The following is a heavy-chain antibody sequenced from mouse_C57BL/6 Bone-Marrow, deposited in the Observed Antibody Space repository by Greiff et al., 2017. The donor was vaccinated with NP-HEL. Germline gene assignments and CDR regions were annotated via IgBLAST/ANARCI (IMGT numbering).Heavy chain of an antibody. CDR2: ISYDGSN. Sequence: EVHLVESGPGLVKPSQSLSLTCSVTGYSITSGYYCNWLRQFPGNKLEWMGYISYDGSNNYNPSLTNRITFTRATSKNRFFLKCNSVTTEDTATDECARNQGTTVVATYEYFDYWGQGTTLTVSS. CDR1: GYSITSGYY. V-gene: IGHV3-6*01. CDR3: ARNQGTTVVATYEYFDY. D-gene: IGHD1-1*01. J-gene: IGHJ2*01.